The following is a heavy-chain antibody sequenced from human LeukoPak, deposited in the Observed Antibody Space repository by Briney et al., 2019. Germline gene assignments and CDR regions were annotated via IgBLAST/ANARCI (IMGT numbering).Heavy chain of an antibody. D-gene: IGHD6-13*01. CDR3: AKDLEQQLGVPDY. V-gene: IGHV3-48*01. CDR1: GFTFSSYS. CDR2: ISSSSSTI. Sequence: GGSLRLSCAASGFTFSSYSMNWVRQAPGKGLEWVSYISSSSSTIYYADSVKGRFTISRDNAKNSLYLQMNSLRAEDTAVYYCAKDLEQQLGVPDYWGQGTLVTVSS. J-gene: IGHJ4*02.